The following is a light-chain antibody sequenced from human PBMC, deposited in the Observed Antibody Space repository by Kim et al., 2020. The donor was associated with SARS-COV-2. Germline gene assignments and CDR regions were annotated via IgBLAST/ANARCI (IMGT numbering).Light chain of an antibody. CDR2: DVS. V-gene: IGLV2-14*03. CDR3: NSYTSSSTRV. Sequence: QSALTQPASVSGSPGQSITISCTGTSSDVGGYNYVSWYQQHPGKAPKLMSYDVSNRPSGVSNRFSGSKSGNTASLTISGLQAEDEADYYCNSYTSSSTRVFGTGTKVTVL. CDR1: SSDVGGYNY. J-gene: IGLJ1*01.